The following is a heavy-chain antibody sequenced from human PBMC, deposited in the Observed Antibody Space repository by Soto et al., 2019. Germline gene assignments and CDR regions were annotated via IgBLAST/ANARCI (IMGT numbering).Heavy chain of an antibody. CDR1: GFTFNTYS. V-gene: IGHV3-33*01. D-gene: IGHD4-17*01. CDR3: ARAGGTTVTGLWHFDS. Sequence: QVQLEESGGGVLQPGRSLRLSCEASGFTFNTYSMHWVRQPPGKGLEWLAAIWYDGTQKYYADSVKGRFIISRANSKKRLYVEMNILRAEDTAVYYCARAGGTTVTGLWHFDSWGQGTLVTVSS. CDR2: IWYDGTQK. J-gene: IGHJ4*02.